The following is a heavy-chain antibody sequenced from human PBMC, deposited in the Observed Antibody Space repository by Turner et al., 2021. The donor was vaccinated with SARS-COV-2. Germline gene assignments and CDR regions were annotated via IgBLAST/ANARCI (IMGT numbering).Heavy chain of an antibody. CDR1: GFTFSSYW. D-gene: IGHD6-13*01. CDR2: IKQDGSEK. V-gene: IGHV3-7*01. Sequence: EVQLVESGGGLVQPGGSLRLSCAASGFTFSSYWMSWVRQAPGKGLEWVAKIKQDGSEKYYVDSVKGRFTISRDNAKNSLYLQMNSLRAEDTAVYYCARDSSSWNSNWFDPWGQGTLVTVSS. CDR3: ARDSSSWNSNWFDP. J-gene: IGHJ5*02.